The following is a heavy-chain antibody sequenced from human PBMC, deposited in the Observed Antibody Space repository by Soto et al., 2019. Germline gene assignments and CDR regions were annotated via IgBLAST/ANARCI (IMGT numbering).Heavy chain of an antibody. CDR3: ARRARPDFYYMDV. CDR2: ISSNGVGT. D-gene: IGHD6-6*01. Sequence: EVQLAESGGGLAQPGGSLRLSSAASGFTLSGYAMDWVRQAPGKGLEYVSGISSNGVGTYYANSVQGRFTISRDNSKNTVYLQMGSLRPEDRAVYYCARRARPDFYYMDVLGKGTTVTVSS. CDR1: GFTLSGYA. V-gene: IGHV3-64*01. J-gene: IGHJ6*03.